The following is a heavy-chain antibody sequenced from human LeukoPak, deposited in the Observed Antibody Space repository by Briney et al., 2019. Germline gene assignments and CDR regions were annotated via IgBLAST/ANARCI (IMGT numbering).Heavy chain of an antibody. CDR2: ISYDGSNK. Sequence: GRSLRLSCAASGFTFSSYAMHWVRQAPGKGLEWVAVISYDGSNKYYADSVKGRFTISRDNSKNTLYLQMNSLRAEDTAVYYCARAALGNYYYFDYWGQGTLVTVSS. J-gene: IGHJ4*02. CDR3: ARAALGNYYYFDY. CDR1: GFTFSSYA. V-gene: IGHV3-30-3*01. D-gene: IGHD1-7*01.